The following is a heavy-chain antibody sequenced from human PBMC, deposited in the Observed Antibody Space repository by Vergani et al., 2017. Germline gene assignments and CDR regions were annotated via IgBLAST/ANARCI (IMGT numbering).Heavy chain of an antibody. Sequence: EVQLVESGGGLVQPGRSLRLSCAASGFTFSSYSMNWVRQAPGKGLEWVSSISSSSSYIYYADSVKGRFTISRDNAKNSLYLQMNSLRAEDTAVYYCARSDYVWGSYRQPNFDYWGQGTLVTVSS. D-gene: IGHD3-16*02. J-gene: IGHJ4*02. CDR1: GFTFSSYS. CDR2: ISSSSSYI. V-gene: IGHV3-21*01. CDR3: ARSDYVWGSYRQPNFDY.